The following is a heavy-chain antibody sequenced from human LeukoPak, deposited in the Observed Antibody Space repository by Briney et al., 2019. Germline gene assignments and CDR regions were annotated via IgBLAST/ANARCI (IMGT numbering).Heavy chain of an antibody. V-gene: IGHV3-23*01. CDR3: AKERYYYDSSGYEELVEYFQH. CDR1: VFTFRIYA. Sequence: GGSLRLSCAASVFTFRIYAMSCVRDAPGEGLEWVSAICGSGGSTYYADPVRGRFTISRDNSKNTLYLQMNSLRAEDTAVYYCAKERYYYDSSGYEELVEYFQHWGQGTLVTVSS. J-gene: IGHJ1*01. D-gene: IGHD3-22*01. CDR2: ICGSGGST.